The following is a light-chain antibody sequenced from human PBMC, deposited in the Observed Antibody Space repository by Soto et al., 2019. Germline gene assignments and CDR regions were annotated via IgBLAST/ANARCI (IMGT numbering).Light chain of an antibody. CDR3: KQRSNWPTLT. V-gene: IGKV3-11*01. CDR2: DAS. Sequence: EIVLTQSPATLSLSPGERATLSCRASQSVSSYLAWYQQKPGQAPRLLIYDASNRATGIPARFSGSGSGTDFTSTIRSLEPEDFAVYYCKQRSNWPTLTFGGGTKVEIK. CDR1: QSVSSY. J-gene: IGKJ4*01.